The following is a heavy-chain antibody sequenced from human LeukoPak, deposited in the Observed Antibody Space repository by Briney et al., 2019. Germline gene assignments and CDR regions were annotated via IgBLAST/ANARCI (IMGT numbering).Heavy chain of an antibody. J-gene: IGHJ4*02. V-gene: IGHV3-21*01. D-gene: IGHD3-3*01. CDR1: GFTFSSYS. CDR3: ASPIFGVVPASFVDY. Sequence: PGGSLRLSCAASGFTFSSYSMDWVRQAPGKGLEWVSSISSSSSYIYYADSVQGRFTISRDNAKNSLYLQMNSLRAEDTAVYYCASPIFGVVPASFVDYWGQGTLVTVSS. CDR2: ISSSSSYI.